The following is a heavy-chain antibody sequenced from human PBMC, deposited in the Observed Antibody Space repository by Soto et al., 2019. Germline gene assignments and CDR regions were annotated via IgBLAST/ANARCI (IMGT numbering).Heavy chain of an antibody. CDR1: GFDFNTYD. CDR2: ISGSGRKT. D-gene: IGHD3-3*02. Sequence: EGQLLESGGGLVQPGGSLRLSCAASGFDFNTYDMSWVRQAPGKGPEWVSDISGSGRKTNYADSVKGRFTISRDNSKNTLYLQMNTLRVDDPAFYYCAGLMKAFGGVFDSWGPGALVTVSS. CDR3: AGLMKAFGGVFDS. J-gene: IGHJ4*02. V-gene: IGHV3-23*01.